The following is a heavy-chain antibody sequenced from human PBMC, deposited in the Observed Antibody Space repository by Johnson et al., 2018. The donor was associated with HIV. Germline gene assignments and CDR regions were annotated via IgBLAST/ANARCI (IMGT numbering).Heavy chain of an antibody. CDR2: ISGSGGST. Sequence: VQLVESGGGLVRPGGSLRLSCAASGFTFDDYTMHWVRQAPGKGLEWVSAISGSGGSTYYADSVKGRFTISRDNSKNTRYLKMNSLRAEDTAVYYCARSQIDAFDIWGQGTMVTVSS. J-gene: IGHJ3*02. V-gene: IGHV3-23*04. CDR1: GFTFDDYT. CDR3: ARSQIDAFDI.